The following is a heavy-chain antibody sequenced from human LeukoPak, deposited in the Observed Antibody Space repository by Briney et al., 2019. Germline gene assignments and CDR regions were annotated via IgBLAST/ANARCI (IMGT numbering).Heavy chain of an antibody. CDR1: GGTFSSYA. CDR2: IIPILGIA. D-gene: IGHD1-26*01. V-gene: IGHV1-69*04. J-gene: IGHJ6*02. Sequence: ASVKVSCKASGGTFSSYAISWVRQAPGQGREWMGRIIPILGIANYAQKFQGRVTITADKSTSTAYMELSSLRSEDTAVYYCARRWELPDYYYYGMDVWGQGTTVTVSS. CDR3: ARRWELPDYYYYGMDV.